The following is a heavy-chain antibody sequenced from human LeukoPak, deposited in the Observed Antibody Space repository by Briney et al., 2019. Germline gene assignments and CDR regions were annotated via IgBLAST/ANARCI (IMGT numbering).Heavy chain of an antibody. D-gene: IGHD2-8*02. J-gene: IGHJ3*02. V-gene: IGHV1-8*03. CDR2: MNPNSGNT. CDR1: GYTFTSYD. Sequence: GASVKVSCKASGYTFTSYDINWVRQATGQGLEWMGWMNPNSGNTGYAQKFQGRITITRNTSISTAYMELSSLRSEDTAVYFCARGWDWGGIEAFDIWGQGTMVTVSS. CDR3: ARGWDWGGIEAFDI.